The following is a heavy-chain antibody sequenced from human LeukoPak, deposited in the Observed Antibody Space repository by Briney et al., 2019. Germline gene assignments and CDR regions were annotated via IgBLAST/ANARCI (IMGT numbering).Heavy chain of an antibody. J-gene: IGHJ3*02. CDR2: IYYSGST. V-gene: IGHV4-59*01. CDR1: GGSISSYY. CDR3: ASRIAIFGVARTVDAFDI. Sequence: SQTLSLTCTVSGGSISSYYWSWIRQPPGKGLEWIGYIYYSGSTNYNPSLKSRVTISVDTSKNQFSLKLSSVTAADTAVYYCASRIAIFGVARTVDAFDIWGQGTMVTVSS. D-gene: IGHD3-3*01.